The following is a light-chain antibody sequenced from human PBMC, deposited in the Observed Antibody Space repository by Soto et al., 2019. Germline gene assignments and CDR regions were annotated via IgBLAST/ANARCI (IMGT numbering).Light chain of an antibody. CDR2: GAS. V-gene: IGKV3-20*01. CDR3: QQHGSSPYT. J-gene: IGKJ2*01. CDR1: QSVGSSY. Sequence: EIVLTQSPGTLSLSPGERATLSCRASQSVGSSYLAWYQQKPGQAPRLLIYGASSRATGIPDRFSGSGSGTDFTLSISRLEPEDVAVYYCQQHGSSPYTFGPGTKLEIK.